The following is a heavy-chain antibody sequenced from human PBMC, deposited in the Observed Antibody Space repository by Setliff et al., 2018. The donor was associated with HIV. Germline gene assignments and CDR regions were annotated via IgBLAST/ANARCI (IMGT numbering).Heavy chain of an antibody. Sequence: SETLSLTCGVYGESFSAYFWSWVRQPPGKGLEWIGYIYYSGSTYYNPSLKSRVTISLDTTTNQFALKLSSVTAADTAVYYCARLEYYYYMDVWGKGTTVTVSS. CDR1: GESFSAYF. CDR3: ARLEYYYYMDV. J-gene: IGHJ6*03. V-gene: IGHV4-59*04. D-gene: IGHD1-1*01. CDR2: IYYSGST.